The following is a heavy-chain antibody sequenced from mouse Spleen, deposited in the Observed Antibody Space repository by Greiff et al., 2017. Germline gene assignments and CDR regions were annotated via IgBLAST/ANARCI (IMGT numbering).Heavy chain of an antibody. Sequence: VKLMESGPGLVQPSQSLSITCTVSGFSLTNYDVHWVRQSPGKGLEWLGVIWSGGSTDYNAAFISRLSISKDNSKSQVFFKMNSLQADDTAIYYCTRKGYGSPFDYWGQGTTLTVSS. V-gene: IGHV2-2*01. D-gene: IGHD1-1*01. CDR3: TRKGYGSPFDY. CDR2: IWSGGST. J-gene: IGHJ2*01. CDR1: GFSLTNYD.